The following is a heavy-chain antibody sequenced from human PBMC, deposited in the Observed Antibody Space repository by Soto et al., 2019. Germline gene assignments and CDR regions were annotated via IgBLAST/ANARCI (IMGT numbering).Heavy chain of an antibody. CDR3: ARVVIVPAARGHYNYFYMDV. V-gene: IGHV4-61*08. D-gene: IGHD2-2*01. Sequence: SETLSLTCTVSGGSISSGGYYWSWIRQHPWKGLEWIGYIYSSGSPNYNPSLKGRAAISVDTSENQTSLRLSSVTAADTAVYYCARVVIVPAARGHYNYFYMDVWGKGTTVTVSS. CDR1: GGSISSGGYY. CDR2: IYSSGSP. J-gene: IGHJ6*03.